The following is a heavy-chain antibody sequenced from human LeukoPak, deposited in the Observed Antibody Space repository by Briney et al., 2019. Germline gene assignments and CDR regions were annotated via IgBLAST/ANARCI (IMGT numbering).Heavy chain of an antibody. Sequence: SVKVSCKASGGFFTDFGLSWVRQAPGQGLEWMGRVIPALGVPNYAQKFQGRVTITADTHTSAAYMELRSLTSEDTAVYYCAADSGDDYYYAMDVWGQGTTVTVSS. CDR3: AADSGDDYYYAMDV. J-gene: IGHJ6*02. CDR2: VIPALGVP. V-gene: IGHV1-69*04. CDR1: GGFFTDFG. D-gene: IGHD1-26*01.